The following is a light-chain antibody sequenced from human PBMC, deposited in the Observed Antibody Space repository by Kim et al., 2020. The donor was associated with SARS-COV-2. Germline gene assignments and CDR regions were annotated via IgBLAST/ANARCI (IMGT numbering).Light chain of an antibody. Sequence: PGERATLSCRASQSVRNSYLTWYQQKPGQAPRLLIYGASSRATGIPERFSGSGSGTDFTLTISRLEPEDSAVYYCHQYISSLWTFGQGTKVDIK. V-gene: IGKV3-20*01. CDR3: HQYISSLWT. CDR2: GAS. CDR1: QSVRNSY. J-gene: IGKJ1*01.